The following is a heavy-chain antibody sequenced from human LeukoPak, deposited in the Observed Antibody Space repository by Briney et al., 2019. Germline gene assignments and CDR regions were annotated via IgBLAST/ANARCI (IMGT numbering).Heavy chain of an antibody. CDR2: INHSGST. CDR3: ARVPMVRGVIRRFDP. CDR1: GGSFSGYY. D-gene: IGHD3-10*01. Sequence: PSETLSLTCAVYGGSFSGYYWSWIRQPPGKGLEWIGEINHSGSTNYNPSLKGRVTISVDTSKNQFSLKLSSVTAPDTAVYYCARVPMVRGVIRRFDPWGQGTLVTVSS. V-gene: IGHV4-34*01. J-gene: IGHJ5*02.